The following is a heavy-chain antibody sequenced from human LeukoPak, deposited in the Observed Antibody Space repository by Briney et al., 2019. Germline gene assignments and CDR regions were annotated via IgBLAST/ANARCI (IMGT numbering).Heavy chain of an antibody. D-gene: IGHD3-10*01. Sequence: ETLSLTCTVSGGSISSYYWSWIRQPAGKGLEWIGRIYTSGSTNYNPSLKSRVTMSVDTSKNQFSLKLSSVTAADTAVYYCARESYYYGSGSYAVGYYYYMDVWGKGPRSPSP. CDR1: GGSISSYY. CDR2: IYTSGST. V-gene: IGHV4-4*07. CDR3: ARESYYYGSGSYAVGYYYYMDV. J-gene: IGHJ6*03.